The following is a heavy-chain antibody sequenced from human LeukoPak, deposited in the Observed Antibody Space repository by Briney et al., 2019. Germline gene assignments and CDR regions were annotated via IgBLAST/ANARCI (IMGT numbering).Heavy chain of an antibody. Sequence: PSETLSLTCAVYGGSFSGYYWSWIRQPPGKGLEWIGEINHSGSTNYNPSLKSRVTISVDTSKNQFSLKLSSVTAADTAVYYCARGVVVVPAAIRYYYYGMDVWGQGTTVTVSS. CDR2: INHSGST. CDR1: GGSFSGYY. D-gene: IGHD2-2*01. CDR3: ARGVVVVPAAIRYYYYGMDV. V-gene: IGHV4-34*01. J-gene: IGHJ6*02.